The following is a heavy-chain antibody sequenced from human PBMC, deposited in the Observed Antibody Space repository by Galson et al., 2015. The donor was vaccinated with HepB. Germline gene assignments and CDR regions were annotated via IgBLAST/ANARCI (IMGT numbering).Heavy chain of an antibody. CDR1: GYTFTGYY. J-gene: IGHJ3*01. CDR2: INPNTGGT. CDR3: ARDGADKSHLIYAFDL. D-gene: IGHD2-15*01. V-gene: IGHV1-2*02. Sequence: SVKVSCKASGYTFTGYYMHWVRQAPGQGLEWMGWINPNTGGTNYAQKFQGRVTMARDTSISTFYIELSRLTSDDTARYYCARDGADKSHLIYAFDLWGQGTMVTVSS.